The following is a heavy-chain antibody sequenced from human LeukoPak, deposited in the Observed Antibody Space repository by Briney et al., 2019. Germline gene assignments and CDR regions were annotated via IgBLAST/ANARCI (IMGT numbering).Heavy chain of an antibody. CDR3: ARDRNYENYYYYGMDV. V-gene: IGHV1-2*02. CDR2: INPNSGGT. J-gene: IGHJ6*02. D-gene: IGHD1-7*01. Sequence: ASVKVSCKASGYTFTGYYMHWVRQAPGQGLEWMGWINPNSGGTNYAQKFQGRVTMTRDTSISTAYMELSRLRSGDTAVYYCARDRNYENYYYYGMDVWGQGTTVTVSS. CDR1: GYTFTGYY.